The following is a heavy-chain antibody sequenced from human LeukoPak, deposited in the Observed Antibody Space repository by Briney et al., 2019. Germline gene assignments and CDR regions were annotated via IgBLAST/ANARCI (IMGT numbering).Heavy chain of an antibody. J-gene: IGHJ4*02. CDR2: IYYSGST. D-gene: IGHD6-6*01. V-gene: IGHV4-39*07. CDR1: GGSTSSSSYY. CDR3: ARTGVLSIAAMYYFDY. Sequence: SETLSLTCTVSGGSTSSSSYYWGWIRQPPGKGLEWIGSIYYSGSTYYNPSLKSRVTISVDTSKNQFSLKLSSVTAADTAVYYCARTGVLSIAAMYYFDYWGQGTLVTVSS.